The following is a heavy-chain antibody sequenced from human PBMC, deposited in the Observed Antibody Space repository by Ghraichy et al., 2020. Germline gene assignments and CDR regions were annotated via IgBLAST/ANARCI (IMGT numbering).Heavy chain of an antibody. CDR1: GGSFSGYY. CDR2: INHSGST. Sequence: SETLSLTCAVYGGSFSGYYWSWIRQPPGKGLEWIGEINHSGSTNYNPSLKSRVTISVDTSKNQFSLKLSSVTAADTAVYYCARGRYYYDSSGYYHDAFDIWGQGTMVTVSS. D-gene: IGHD3-22*01. CDR3: ARGRYYYDSSGYYHDAFDI. J-gene: IGHJ3*02. V-gene: IGHV4-34*01.